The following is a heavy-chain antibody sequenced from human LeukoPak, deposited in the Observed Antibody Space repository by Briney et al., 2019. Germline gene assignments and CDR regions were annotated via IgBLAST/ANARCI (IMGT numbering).Heavy chain of an antibody. Sequence: SETLSLTCTVSGGSISSYYWSWIRQPPGKGLEWIGYIYYSGYTNYNPSLKSRVTISVDTSKNQFSLKLSSVTAADTAVYYCARVSGDSYYYMDVWGKGTTVTVSS. CDR1: GGSISSYY. CDR2: IYYSGYT. J-gene: IGHJ6*03. V-gene: IGHV4-59*12. D-gene: IGHD4-17*01. CDR3: ARVSGDSYYYMDV.